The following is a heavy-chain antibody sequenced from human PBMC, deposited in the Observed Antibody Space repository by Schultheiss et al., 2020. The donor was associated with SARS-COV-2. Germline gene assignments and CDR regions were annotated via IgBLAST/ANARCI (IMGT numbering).Heavy chain of an antibody. D-gene: IGHD1-26*01. V-gene: IGHV1-18*01. J-gene: IGHJ4*02. CDR3: AREAPGAVGTTTSGLDY. CDR1: GGTFSSYA. CDR2: INTYNGNT. Sequence: ASVKVSCKASGGTFSSYAISWVRQAPGQGLEWMGWINTYNGNTSYAQKFQGRVTMTRDKSMRTAYMELNRVKSDDTAVYYCAREAPGAVGTTTSGLDYWGQGTLVTVSS.